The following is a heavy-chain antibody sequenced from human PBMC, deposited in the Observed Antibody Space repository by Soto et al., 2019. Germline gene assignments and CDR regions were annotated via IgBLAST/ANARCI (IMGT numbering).Heavy chain of an antibody. V-gene: IGHV3-53*01. CDR1: GFTVSSNY. J-gene: IGHJ6*02. Sequence: PGGSLRLSCAASGFTVSSNYMSWVRQAPGKGLEWVSVIYSGGSTYYADSVKGRFTISRDNSKNTLYLQMNSLRAEDTAVYYCARDHGSGSAYYYYGMDVWGQGTTVTVS. D-gene: IGHD6-19*01. CDR2: IYSGGST. CDR3: ARDHGSGSAYYYYGMDV.